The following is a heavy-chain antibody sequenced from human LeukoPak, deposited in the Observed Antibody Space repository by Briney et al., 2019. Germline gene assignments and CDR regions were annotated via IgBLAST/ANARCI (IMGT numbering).Heavy chain of an antibody. CDR1: GGSFSGYY. CDR2: INHSGST. CDR3: AREFALRNRRFYYFDY. J-gene: IGHJ4*02. Sequence: SETLSLTCAVYGGSFSGYYWSWIRQPPGKGLEWIGEINHSGSTNYNPSLKSRVTISVDTSKNQFSLKLSSVTAADTAVYYCAREFALRNRRFYYFDYWGQGTLVTVSS. D-gene: IGHD2/OR15-2a*01. V-gene: IGHV4-34*01.